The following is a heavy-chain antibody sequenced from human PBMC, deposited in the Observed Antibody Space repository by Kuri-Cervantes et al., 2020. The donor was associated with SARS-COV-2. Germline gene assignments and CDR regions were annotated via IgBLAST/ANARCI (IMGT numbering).Heavy chain of an antibody. Sequence: GGSLRLSCAASGFTFSSYWMSWVRQAPGKGLEWVANIKQDGSEKYYVDSVKGRFTISRDNAKNSLYLQMNSLRAEDTAVYYCAKDLKNYYYYMDVWGKGTTVTVSS. CDR3: AKDLKNYYYYMDV. CDR1: GFTFSSYW. CDR2: IKQDGSEK. J-gene: IGHJ6*03. V-gene: IGHV3-7*03.